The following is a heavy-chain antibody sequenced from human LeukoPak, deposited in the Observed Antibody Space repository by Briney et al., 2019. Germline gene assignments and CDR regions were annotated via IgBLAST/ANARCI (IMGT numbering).Heavy chain of an antibody. CDR1: GFTFSSFS. CDR2: ISSSSIYI. Sequence: GGSLRLSCAASGFTFSSFSMNWVRQAPGKGLEWVSSISSSSIYIYHADSVKGRFTISRDNAKNSLYLQMNSLRAEDTAVYYCARDLERITLVRGVIPNWFGPWGQGTLVTVSS. J-gene: IGHJ5*02. CDR3: ARDLERITLVRGVIPNWFGP. D-gene: IGHD3-10*01. V-gene: IGHV3-21*01.